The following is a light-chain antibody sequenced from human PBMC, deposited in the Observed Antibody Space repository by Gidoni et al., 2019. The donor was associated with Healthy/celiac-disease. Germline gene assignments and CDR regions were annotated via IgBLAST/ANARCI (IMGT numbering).Light chain of an antibody. CDR2: DNN. J-gene: IGLJ3*02. Sequence: QSVLTQQHSVSAAPGQKVTISCSGSSSNIGNNYVSWYQQLPGTAPKLLIYDNNKRPSGIPDRFSGSKSGTSATLGITGLQTGDEADYYCGTWDSSLSAGQWVFGGGTKLTVL. CDR1: SSNIGNNY. CDR3: GTWDSSLSAGQWV. V-gene: IGLV1-51*01.